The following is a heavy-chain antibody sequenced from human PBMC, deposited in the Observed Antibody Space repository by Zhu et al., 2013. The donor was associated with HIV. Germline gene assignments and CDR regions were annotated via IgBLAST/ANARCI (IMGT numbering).Heavy chain of an antibody. J-gene: IGHJ3*02. D-gene: IGHD3-10*01. CDR3: ARRGYYYGSGVRKFHDAFDI. CDR2: IYPGDSDT. Sequence: EVQLVQSGAEVKKPGESLKISCKGSGYSFTSYWIGWVRQMPGKGLEWMGIIYPGDSDTRYSPSFQGQVTISADKSISTAYLQWSSLKASDTAMYYCARRGYYYGSGVRKFHDAFDIWGQGTMVTVSS. V-gene: IGHV5-51*01. CDR1: GYSFTSYW.